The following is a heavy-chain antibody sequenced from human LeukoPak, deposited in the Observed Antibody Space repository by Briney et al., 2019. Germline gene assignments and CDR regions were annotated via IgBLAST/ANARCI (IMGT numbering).Heavy chain of an antibody. J-gene: IGHJ4*02. CDR2: IYYSGST. CDR1: GGSISSSSYY. V-gene: IGHV4-39*01. Sequence: PSETLSLTCTVSGGSISSSSYYWGWIRQPPGKGLEWIGSIYYSGSTYYNPSLKSRVTISVDTSKNQFSLKLSSVTAADTAVYYCARHLVDSYGSSQFDYWGQGTLVTVSS. D-gene: IGHD5-18*01. CDR3: ARHLVDSYGSSQFDY.